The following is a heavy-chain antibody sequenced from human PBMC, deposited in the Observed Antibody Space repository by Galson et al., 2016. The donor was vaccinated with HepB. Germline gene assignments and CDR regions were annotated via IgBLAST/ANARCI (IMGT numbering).Heavy chain of an antibody. CDR2: ITGGAGTT. D-gene: IGHD3-16*01. V-gene: IGHV3-23*01. CDR3: ARAAGGVMGSYYFDY. J-gene: IGHJ4*02. CDR1: DFSFRSYA. Sequence: SLRLSCAASDFSFRSYAMAWVRQAPGKGLEWVSTITGGAGTTFYADSVKGRFSISRDNSKNTLHLQITGLRAEDTAVYYCARAAGGVMGSYYFDYWGLGILVTVSS.